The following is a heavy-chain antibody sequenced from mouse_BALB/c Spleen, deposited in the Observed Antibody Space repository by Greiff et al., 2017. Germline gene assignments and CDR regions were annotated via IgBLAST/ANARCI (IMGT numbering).Heavy chain of an antibody. D-gene: IGHD2-14*01. V-gene: IGHV1-14*01. CDR2: INPYNDGT. CDR3: ARSGRYDGGDFDD. Sequence: LVESGPELVKPGASVKMSCKASGYTFTSYVMHWVKQKPGQGLEWIGYINPYNDGTKYNEKFKGKATLSSDNSSSTAYMELSSLTSEDSAVYYCARSGRYDGGDFDDWGEGTTVTVSA. CDR1: GYTFTSYV. J-gene: IGHJ1*01.